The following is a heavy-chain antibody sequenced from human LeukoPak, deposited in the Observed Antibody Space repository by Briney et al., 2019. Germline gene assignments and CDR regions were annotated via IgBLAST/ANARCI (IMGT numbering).Heavy chain of an antibody. CDR3: ARHRIVGARRSLED. J-gene: IGHJ4*02. Sequence: PSETLSLTRTVSRDSITTYYWSWIRQLPGTGLEWIGYIHASGYTNYNPSLKSRVTMAVDTSKSQLSLRVRSVSAADTAVYYCARHRIVGARRSLEDWGQGTLVTVYS. D-gene: IGHD1-26*01. CDR1: RDSITTYY. V-gene: IGHV4-4*09. CDR2: IHASGYT.